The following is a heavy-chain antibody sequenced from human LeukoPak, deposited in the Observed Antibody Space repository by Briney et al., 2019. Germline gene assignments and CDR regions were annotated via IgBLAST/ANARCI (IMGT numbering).Heavy chain of an antibody. CDR3: ARAVLRFLEWAFDY. J-gene: IGHJ4*02. CDR2: INAGNGNT. CDR1: GYTFTSYA. V-gene: IGHV1-3*01. Sequence: ASVKVSCKASGYTFTSYAMHWVRQAPGQRLEWMGWINAGNGNTKYSQKFQGRVTITRDTSASRAYMELSSLRSEDTAVYYCARAVLRFLEWAFDYWGQGPLVPVSS. D-gene: IGHD3-3*01.